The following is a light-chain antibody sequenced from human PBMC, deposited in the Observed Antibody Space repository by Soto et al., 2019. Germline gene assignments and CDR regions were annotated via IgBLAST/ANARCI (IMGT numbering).Light chain of an antibody. V-gene: IGKV1-27*01. CDR1: QGIGVY. CDR2: AAS. Sequence: DIQMTQSPSSLSASLGDRVTITCRASQGIGVYLDWFQQKPGNVPKLLIYAASTLQSGVPSRFSGSGSGTDFTPTISSLQPEDVATYYCQKYNRAPLTFGGGTKVEIK. CDR3: QKYNRAPLT. J-gene: IGKJ4*01.